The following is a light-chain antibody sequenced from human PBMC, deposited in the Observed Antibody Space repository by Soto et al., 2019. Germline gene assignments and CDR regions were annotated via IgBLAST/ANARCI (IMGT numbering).Light chain of an antibody. CDR2: EVS. CDR1: SSDVGNYNR. CDR3: SSYTSSSTYV. Sequence: QSALTQPPSVSGSPGQSVTISCTGTSSDVGNYNRVSWYQQPPGTAPKVIIYEVSNRPSGVPDRFSGSKSGNTASLTISGLQAEVEADYFGSSYTSSSTYVFGTGTKLTVL. V-gene: IGLV2-18*02. J-gene: IGLJ1*01.